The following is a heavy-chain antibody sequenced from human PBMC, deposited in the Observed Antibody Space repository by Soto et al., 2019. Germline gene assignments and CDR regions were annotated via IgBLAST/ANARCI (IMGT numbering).Heavy chain of an antibody. CDR3: ARAGYYDSSGYYYDY. Sequence: SDTLSLTCAVYGGSFSGYYWSWIRQPPGKGLEWIGEINHSGSTNYNPSLKSRVTISVDTSKNQFSLKLSSVTAADTAVYYCARAGYYDSSGYYYDYWGQGTLVTVSS. CDR1: GGSFSGYY. J-gene: IGHJ4*02. V-gene: IGHV4-34*01. CDR2: INHSGST. D-gene: IGHD3-22*01.